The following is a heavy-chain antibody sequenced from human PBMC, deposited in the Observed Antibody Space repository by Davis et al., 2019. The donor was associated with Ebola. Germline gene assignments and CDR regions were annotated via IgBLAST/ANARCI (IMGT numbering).Heavy chain of an antibody. J-gene: IGHJ3*02. V-gene: IGHV3-48*02. D-gene: IGHD3-22*01. CDR1: GFTFSSYS. Sequence: GESLKISCAASGFTFSSYSMNWVRQAPGKGLEWVSYISRSSSTIYYAGSVKGRFTISRDNAKNSLYLQMNSLRDEDTAVYYCARDFPAQDSRGYYHNTFDIWGQGTMVTVSS. CDR2: ISRSSSTI. CDR3: ARDFPAQDSRGYYHNTFDI.